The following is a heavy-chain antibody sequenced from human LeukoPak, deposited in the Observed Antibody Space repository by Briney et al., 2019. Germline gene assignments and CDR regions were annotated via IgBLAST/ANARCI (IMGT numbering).Heavy chain of an antibody. CDR2: MSAYNGNT. Sequence: GASVKVSCKASGYTFTSYGISWVRQAPGQGLEWMGWMSAYNGNTNYAQKLQGRVTMTTDTSTSTAYMELRSLRSDDTALYYCARSRYYYDSSGYYKDYWGQGTLVTVSS. V-gene: IGHV1-18*01. CDR3: ARSRYYYDSSGYYKDY. J-gene: IGHJ4*02. CDR1: GYTFTSYG. D-gene: IGHD3-22*01.